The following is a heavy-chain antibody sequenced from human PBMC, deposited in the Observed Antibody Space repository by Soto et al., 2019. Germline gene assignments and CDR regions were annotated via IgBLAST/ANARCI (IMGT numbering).Heavy chain of an antibody. J-gene: IGHJ1*01. CDR1: GYNFFDYG. V-gene: IGHV1-18*01. CDR2: VSPKSGNT. CDR3: ARGRTVSSIGPLLV. Sequence: QIQLVQSGAEVKKPGASVKVSCKASGYNFFDYGVSWVRQAPGQGLEWMGWVSPKSGNTDYARKVQCRVTMTTDISTSTAYMELRGLISEDTGVYYCARGRTVSSIGPLLVWGQGTLVSVSS. D-gene: IGHD1-1*01.